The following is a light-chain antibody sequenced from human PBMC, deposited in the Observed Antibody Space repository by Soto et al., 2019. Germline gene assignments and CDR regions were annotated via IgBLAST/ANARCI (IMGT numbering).Light chain of an antibody. Sequence: QSVLTQPASVSGSPGQSITISCTGTSSDIGRYNYVAWYQQFPGKPPKLIIYEVRTRPSGASVRFSGSRSGNTASLTISGLQAEDGADYYWIACRGSGASYVFGTGTKVTVL. CDR1: SSDIGRYNY. CDR3: IACRGSGASYV. J-gene: IGLJ1*01. V-gene: IGLV2-14*01. CDR2: EVR.